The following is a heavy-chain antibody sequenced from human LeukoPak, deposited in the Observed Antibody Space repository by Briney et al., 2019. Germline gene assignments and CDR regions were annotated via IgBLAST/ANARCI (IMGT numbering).Heavy chain of an antibody. Sequence: SETLSLTCIVSGGSISSYYWSWIRQPPGKGLEWIGYIYYSGSTNYNPSLKSRVTISVDTSKNQFSLKLSSVTAADTAVYYCARSSGLYYYYMDVWGKGTTVTVSS. V-gene: IGHV4-59*01. D-gene: IGHD3/OR15-3a*01. CDR1: GGSISSYY. CDR3: ARSSGLYYYYMDV. CDR2: IYYSGST. J-gene: IGHJ6*03.